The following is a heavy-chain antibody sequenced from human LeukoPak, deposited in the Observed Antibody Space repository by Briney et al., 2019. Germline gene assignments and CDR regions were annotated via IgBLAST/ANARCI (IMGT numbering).Heavy chain of an antibody. Sequence: GGSLRLSCAASGFTFSSSAMSWVRQAPGKGLEWVSSISGSGSGGSTYYADSVKGRFTISRDNSKNTLYLQMNSLRAEDTAVYYCAKSGYNRFDYWGQGTLVSVSS. J-gene: IGHJ4*02. CDR1: GFTFSSSA. D-gene: IGHD5-24*01. V-gene: IGHV3-23*01. CDR3: AKSGYNRFDY. CDR2: ISGSGSGGST.